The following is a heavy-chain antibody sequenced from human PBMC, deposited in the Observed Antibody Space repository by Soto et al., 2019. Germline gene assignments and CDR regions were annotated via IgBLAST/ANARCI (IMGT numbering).Heavy chain of an antibody. CDR1: GFTFSSYA. D-gene: IGHD3-16*01. Sequence: EVQLLESGGGLVQPGGSLRLSCAASGFTFSSYAMNWVRQAPGKGLEWVSAISGSGGSTYYADSVRGQFTISRDNSKNTLYLQMNSLRAEDTAVYYCAKDHWGGFDYWGQGTPVTVSS. CDR3: AKDHWGGFDY. J-gene: IGHJ4*02. CDR2: ISGSGGST. V-gene: IGHV3-23*01.